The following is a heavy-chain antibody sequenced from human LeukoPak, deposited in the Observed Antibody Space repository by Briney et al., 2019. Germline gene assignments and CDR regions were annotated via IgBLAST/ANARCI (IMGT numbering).Heavy chain of an antibody. Sequence: GGSLRLSCVASGFRFSGYVMKWVRQAPGKGLEWVSTISMGSSFMYYADSVRGRFTNSRDNAKNSLYLQMTSLRAEDAALYYCAREDYSSGNPTIDHWGQGTLVTVSS. J-gene: IGHJ4*02. V-gene: IGHV3-21*01. D-gene: IGHD3-10*01. CDR3: AREDYSSGNPTIDH. CDR1: GFRFSGYV. CDR2: ISMGSSFM.